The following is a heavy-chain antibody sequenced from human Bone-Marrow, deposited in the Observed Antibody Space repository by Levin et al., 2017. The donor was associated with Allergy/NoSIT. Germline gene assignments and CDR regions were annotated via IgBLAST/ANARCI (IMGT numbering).Heavy chain of an antibody. J-gene: IGHJ4*02. CDR2: IFPSGTT. D-gene: IGHD2-15*01. CDR1: GGSIRSYY. Sequence: KPSETLSLTCTVSGGSIRSYYWSWIRQPAGKGLEWIGRIFPSGTTSYNPSLKSRVTMSVDTSKNHFSLNLNSVTAADTAVYYCARIGSYRYFDYWGQGTLVTVSS. V-gene: IGHV4-4*07. CDR3: ARIGSYRYFDY.